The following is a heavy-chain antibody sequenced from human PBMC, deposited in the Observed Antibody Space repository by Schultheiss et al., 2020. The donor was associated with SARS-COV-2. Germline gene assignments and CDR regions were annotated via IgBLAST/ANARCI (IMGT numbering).Heavy chain of an antibody. J-gene: IGHJ6*02. D-gene: IGHD6-19*01. CDR2: MNPNSGNT. Sequence: ASVKVSCTASGYTFSSYAISWVRQATGQGLEWMGWMNPNSGNTGYAQKFQGRVTMTRNTSISTAYMELSSLRSEDTAVYYCARGSHWQWAEYGMDVWGQGTTVTVSS. CDR1: GYTFSSYA. CDR3: ARGSHWQWAEYGMDV. V-gene: IGHV1-8*02.